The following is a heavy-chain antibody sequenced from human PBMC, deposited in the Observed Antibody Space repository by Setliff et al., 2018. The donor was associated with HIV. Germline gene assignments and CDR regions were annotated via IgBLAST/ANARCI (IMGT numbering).Heavy chain of an antibody. Sequence: GASVKVSCKASGYSFTSDYMHWVRQAPGQGLEWMGMINPTGGSTYYAQKFQGRVTLTRDASTSTVYVELSSLRSEDTAVYYCARSSPLYSRSFDAFDIWGQGTMVTVSS. CDR3: ARSSPLYSRSFDAFDI. CDR1: GYSFTSDY. J-gene: IGHJ3*02. CDR2: INPTGGST. D-gene: IGHD6-6*01. V-gene: IGHV1-46*01.